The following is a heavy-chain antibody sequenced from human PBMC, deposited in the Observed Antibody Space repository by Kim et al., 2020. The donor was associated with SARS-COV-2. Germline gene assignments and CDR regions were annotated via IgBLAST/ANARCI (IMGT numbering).Heavy chain of an antibody. CDR3: AKAGGLSIVVVRIWDMDV. J-gene: IGHJ6*02. Sequence: GGSLRLSCAASGFTFSSYAMSWVRQAPGKGLEWVSAISGSGGSTYYADSVKGRFTISRDNSKNTLYLQMNSLRAEDTAVYYCAKAGGLSIVVVRIWDMDVRGQGTTVTVSS. V-gene: IGHV3-23*01. CDR1: GFTFSSYA. CDR2: ISGSGGST. D-gene: IGHD2-15*01.